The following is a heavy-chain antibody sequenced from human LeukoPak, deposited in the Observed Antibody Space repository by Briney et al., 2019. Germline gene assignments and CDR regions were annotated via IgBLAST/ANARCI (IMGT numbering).Heavy chain of an antibody. CDR1: GFTFSSYA. Sequence: GGSLRLSCAASGFTFSSYAMSWVRQAPGKGLEWVSAISGSGGSTYYADSVKGRFTISRGNSKNTLYLQMNSLRAEDTAVYYCAKIHSSSGSVPWGQGTLVTVSS. V-gene: IGHV3-23*01. J-gene: IGHJ5*02. CDR3: AKIHSSSGSVP. D-gene: IGHD6-13*01. CDR2: ISGSGGST.